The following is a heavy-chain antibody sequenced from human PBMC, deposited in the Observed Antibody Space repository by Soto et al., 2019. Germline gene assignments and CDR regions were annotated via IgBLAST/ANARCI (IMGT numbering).Heavy chain of an antibody. CDR2: VYHSGST. CDR1: GGSISPSNW. D-gene: IGHD2-2*01. V-gene: IGHV4-4*02. Sequence: QVQLQESVPGLVKPSGTLSLTCADSGGSISPSNWLRWFLKPPGKGLEWIVEVYHSGSTNYNPSFKSRVAMSVDKSKNQLSLKLNSVTAADTALSYCARTRTSVTLFDYWGPGSLVTCSS. CDR3: ARTRTSVTLFDY. J-gene: IGHJ4*02.